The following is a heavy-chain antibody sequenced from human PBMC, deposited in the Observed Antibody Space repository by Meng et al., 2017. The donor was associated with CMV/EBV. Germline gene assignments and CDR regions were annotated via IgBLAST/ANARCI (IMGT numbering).Heavy chain of an antibody. J-gene: IGHJ1*01. Sequence: GESLKISCVASGFTSRTYWMSWARQAPGKGLEWVANMNQDGSHKYYVDSVKGRFTISADNAKNSLYLQMNSLRAEDTAVYYCSKNGGWLIEHWGQGTMVTVSS. V-gene: IGHV3-7*01. CDR1: GFTSRTYW. CDR2: MNQDGSHK. D-gene: IGHD3-16*01. CDR3: SKNGGWLIEH.